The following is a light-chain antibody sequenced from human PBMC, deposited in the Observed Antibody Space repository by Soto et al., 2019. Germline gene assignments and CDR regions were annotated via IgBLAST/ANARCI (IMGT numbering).Light chain of an antibody. Sequence: QSALTQPASVSGSPGQSITIACTGTSSDVGGYNYVSWYQQHPGKAPKVMIYEVSHRPSGVSDRFSGSKSGNTASLTISGLQAEDEADYYCSSYTSSSTFYVFGTGTKLTVL. CDR3: SSYTSSSTFYV. V-gene: IGLV2-14*01. J-gene: IGLJ1*01. CDR2: EVS. CDR1: SSDVGGYNY.